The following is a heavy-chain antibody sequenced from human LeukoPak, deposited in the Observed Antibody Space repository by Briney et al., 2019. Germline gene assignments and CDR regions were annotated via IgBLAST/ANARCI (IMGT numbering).Heavy chain of an antibody. CDR2: INHDGSST. Sequence: GGSLRLSCATSGFTFTTFWMHWVRQAPGKGLVWVSRINHDGSSTNYADSVKGRFTISRDNAKNTVYLQMNSLRAEDTAVYYCVRDWGYDSSGYWQKYFDTWGQGTLDTVSS. V-gene: IGHV3-74*01. J-gene: IGHJ4*02. CDR1: GFTFTTFW. CDR3: VRDWGYDSSGYWQKYFDT. D-gene: IGHD3-22*01.